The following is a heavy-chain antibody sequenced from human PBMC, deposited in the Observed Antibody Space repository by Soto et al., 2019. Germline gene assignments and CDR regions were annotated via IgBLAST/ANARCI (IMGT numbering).Heavy chain of an antibody. CDR3: AEDRDSGSPAPDS. Sequence: EAQLLESGGGLVQPGGSLRLSCAASGFTFSNYAMSWVRQAPGKGLEWLSVISGSGSNTYYADSVKGRFTISGDNSKGTVYLQVNTLRGEDTAVYYCAEDRDSGSPAPDSWGQGTLVTVSS. CDR2: ISGSGSNT. V-gene: IGHV3-23*01. J-gene: IGHJ4*02. CDR1: GFTFSNYA. D-gene: IGHD1-26*01.